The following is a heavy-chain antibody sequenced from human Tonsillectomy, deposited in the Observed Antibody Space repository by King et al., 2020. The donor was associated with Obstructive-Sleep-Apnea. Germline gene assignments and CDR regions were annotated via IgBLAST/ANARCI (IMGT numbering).Heavy chain of an antibody. CDR3: GRDRAVSSYRMDV. Sequence: LVQSGAEVKELGASVIVSCKASGYSFTGSYIHWVRQAPGQGLEWMGWINPKGGAANYAQNYQGRVTMTRDTSISTAYMELSRLRSDDTAVYYCGRDRAVSSYRMDVWGQGTTVTVSS. D-gene: IGHD2-2*01. CDR1: GYSFTGSY. J-gene: IGHJ6*02. V-gene: IGHV1-2*02. CDR2: INPKGGAA.